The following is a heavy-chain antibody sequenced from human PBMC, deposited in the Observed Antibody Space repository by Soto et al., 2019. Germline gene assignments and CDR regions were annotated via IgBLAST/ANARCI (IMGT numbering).Heavy chain of an antibody. CDR2: MNPNSGNT. Sequence: QVQLVQSGAEVKKPGASVKVSCKASGYTFTSYDINWVRQATGQGLEWMGWMNPNSGNTGYAQKFQGRVTMTRNTSISTAYMELSSLRSEDTAVYYCARAGKFTPDLLWDCSSTSCRDLDWFDPWGQGTLITVSS. CDR1: GYTFTSYD. V-gene: IGHV1-8*01. J-gene: IGHJ5*02. D-gene: IGHD2-2*01. CDR3: ARAGKFTPDLLWDCSSTSCRDLDWFDP.